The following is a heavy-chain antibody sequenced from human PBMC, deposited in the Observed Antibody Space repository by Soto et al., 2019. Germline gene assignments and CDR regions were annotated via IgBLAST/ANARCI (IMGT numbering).Heavy chain of an antibody. CDR1: GYTFTSYY. J-gene: IGHJ4*02. V-gene: IGHV1-46*03. CDR3: ARVYCSGGSCYSVDY. CDR2: INPSGGST. D-gene: IGHD2-15*01. Sequence: QVQLVQSGAEVKKPGASVKVSCKASGYTFTSYYMHWVRQAPGQGLEWMGIINPSGGSTSYAQNVQGRVTMTRDTSTSTVYMELSSLRSEDTAVYYCARVYCSGGSCYSVDYWGQGTLVTVSS.